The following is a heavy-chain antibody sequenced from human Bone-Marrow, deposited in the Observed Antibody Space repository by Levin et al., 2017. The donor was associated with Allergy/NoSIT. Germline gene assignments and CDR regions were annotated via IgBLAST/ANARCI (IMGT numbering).Heavy chain of an antibody. CDR2: ISYDGSNK. Sequence: GGSLRLSCAASGFPFSSYGMHWVRQAPGKGLEWVAVISYDGSNKYYADSVKGRFTISRDNSKNTLYLQMNSLRAEDTAVYYCAKDHAISDYGFDYWGQGTLVTVSS. D-gene: IGHD4-17*01. CDR3: AKDHAISDYGFDY. V-gene: IGHV3-30*18. J-gene: IGHJ4*02. CDR1: GFPFSSYG.